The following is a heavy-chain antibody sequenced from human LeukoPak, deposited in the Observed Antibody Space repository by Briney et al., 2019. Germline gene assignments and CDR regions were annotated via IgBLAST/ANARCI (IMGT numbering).Heavy chain of an antibody. CDR2: ISGSGGST. CDR1: GFTFSSYG. D-gene: IGHD3-22*01. J-gene: IGHJ6*04. CDR3: AELGITMIEGV. V-gene: IGHV3-23*01. Sequence: GGSLRLSCAASGFTFSSYGMSWVRQAPGKGLEWVSAISGSGGSTYYADSVKGRFTISRDNAKNSLYLQMNSLRAEDTAVYYCAELGITMIEGVWGKGTTVTISS.